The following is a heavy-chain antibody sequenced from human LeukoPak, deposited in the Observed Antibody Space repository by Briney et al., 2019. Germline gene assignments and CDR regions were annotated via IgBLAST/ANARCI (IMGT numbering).Heavy chain of an antibody. CDR1: GYPFTSYW. J-gene: IGHJ4*02. CDR3: SRLYDSSGYPFDY. V-gene: IGHV5-51*01. D-gene: IGHD3-22*01. CDR2: IYPGDSDT. Sequence: GESLKISFKGSGYPFTSYWIGWVRPMPGKGLEWMGIIYPGDSDTRYSPSFQGQVTISAVRSISTAYLQCSSLKASDTAMYYCSRLYDSSGYPFDYWGQGTLVTVSS.